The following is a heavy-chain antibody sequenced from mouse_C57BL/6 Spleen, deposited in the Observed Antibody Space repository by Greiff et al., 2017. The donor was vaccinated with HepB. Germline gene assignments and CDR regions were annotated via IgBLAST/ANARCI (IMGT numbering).Heavy chain of an antibody. CDR2: IYPSDSET. V-gene: IGHV1-61*01. J-gene: IGHJ4*01. D-gene: IGHD1-1*01. Sequence: QVQLQQPGAELVRPGSSVKLSCKASGYTFTSYWMDWVKQRPGQGLEWIGNIYPSDSETHYNQKFKDKATLTVDKSSSTAYMQLSSLTSEDSAVYYCARSHGSSYYYAMDYWGQGTSVTVSS. CDR1: GYTFTSYW. CDR3: ARSHGSSYYYAMDY.